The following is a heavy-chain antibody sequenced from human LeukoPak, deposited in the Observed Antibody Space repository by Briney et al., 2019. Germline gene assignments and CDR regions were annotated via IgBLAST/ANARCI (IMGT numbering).Heavy chain of an antibody. D-gene: IGHD4-17*01. Sequence: SETLSLTCTVSGGSISSYYWSWIRQPPGKGLEWIGYIYYSGSTNYNPSLKSRVTISVDTSKNQFSLKLSSVTAADTAVYYCASLSTANGFDYWGQGTLVTVSS. V-gene: IGHV4-59*08. J-gene: IGHJ4*02. CDR3: ASLSTANGFDY. CDR2: IYYSGST. CDR1: GGSISSYY.